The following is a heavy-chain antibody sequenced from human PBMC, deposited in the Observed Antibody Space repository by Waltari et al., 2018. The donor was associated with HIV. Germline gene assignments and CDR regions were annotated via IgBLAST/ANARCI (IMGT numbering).Heavy chain of an antibody. Sequence: DVQLVQSGAEVKKPGESLKISCKGSGYSFATYLIAWVRQMPGKGLEWMGIIYPGDSSTKNRPSVQGQATSSADKSISTADLEWSSLEASDTAMYYCARLWDYCTRTSCSSVGDYGMDVWGQGTTVTVSS. J-gene: IGHJ6*02. CDR2: IYPGDSST. CDR3: ARLWDYCTRTSCSSVGDYGMDV. CDR1: GYSFATYL. D-gene: IGHD2-2*01. V-gene: IGHV5-51*01.